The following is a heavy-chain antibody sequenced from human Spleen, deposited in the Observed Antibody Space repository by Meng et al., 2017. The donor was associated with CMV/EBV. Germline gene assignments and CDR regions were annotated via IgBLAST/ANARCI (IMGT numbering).Heavy chain of an antibody. CDR1: GGSISSYY. V-gene: IGHV4-59*01. CDR2: IYYSGST. D-gene: IGHD5-24*01. Sequence: GSLRLSCTVSGGSISSYYWSWIRQPPGKGLEWIGYIYYSGSTNYNPSLKSRVTISVDTSKNQFSLKLSSVTAADTAVYYCARAKGLQWPGDYWGQGTLVTAPQ. J-gene: IGHJ4*02. CDR3: ARAKGLQWPGDY.